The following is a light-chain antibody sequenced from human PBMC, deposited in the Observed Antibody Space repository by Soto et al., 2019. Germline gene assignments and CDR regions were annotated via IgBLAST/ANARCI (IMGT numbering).Light chain of an antibody. Sequence: EIVLTQSPGTLSLSPGERATLSCRASQSVSSSYLAWYQHKPGQTPRLLIYAASTRTTGIPARFSGSGSGTEFTLTITSLQSEDHAVYYCQQYHNWPPITFGQGTRLEIK. V-gene: IGKV3-15*01. CDR2: AAS. J-gene: IGKJ5*01. CDR1: QSVSSSY. CDR3: QQYHNWPPIT.